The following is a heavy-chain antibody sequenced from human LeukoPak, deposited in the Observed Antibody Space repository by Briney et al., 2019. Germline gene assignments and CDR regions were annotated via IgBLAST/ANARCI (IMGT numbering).Heavy chain of an antibody. CDR3: ARDSYQLPPRGPIDY. D-gene: IGHD2-2*01. V-gene: IGHV3-21*01. CDR1: GFTFSSYS. J-gene: IGHJ4*02. Sequence: GGSLRLFCAASGFTFSSYSMNWVRQAPGKGLEWVSSISSSSSYIYYADSVKGRFTISRDNAKNSLYLQMNSLRAEDTAVYYCARDSYQLPPRGPIDYWGQGTLVTVSS. CDR2: ISSSSSYI.